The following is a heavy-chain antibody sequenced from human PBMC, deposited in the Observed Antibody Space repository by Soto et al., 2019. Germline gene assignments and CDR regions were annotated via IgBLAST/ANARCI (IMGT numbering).Heavy chain of an antibody. CDR2: IYYSGST. D-gene: IGHD3-10*01. Sequence: PSETLSLTCTVSGGSISSGGYYWSWIRQHPGKGLEWIGYIYYSGSTYYNPSLKSRVTISVDTSKNQFSLKLSSVTAADTAVYYCARAPGRGAAFDISGQGTMVTVSS. V-gene: IGHV4-31*03. CDR1: GGSISSGGYY. J-gene: IGHJ3*02. CDR3: ARAPGRGAAFDI.